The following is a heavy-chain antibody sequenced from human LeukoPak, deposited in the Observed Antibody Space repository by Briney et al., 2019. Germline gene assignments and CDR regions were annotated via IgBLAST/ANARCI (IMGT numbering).Heavy chain of an antibody. CDR3: ARTYYEILTGYYSYFAY. CDR2: INPRGGST. D-gene: IGHD3-9*01. J-gene: IGHJ4*02. V-gene: IGHV1-46*01. CDR1: GYSFTSNY. Sequence: ASVKVSCKASGYSFTSNYMHWVRQAPGQGLEWMGKINPRGGSTTYAQKFQGRVTMTRDTSTSTVYMELSSLRSEDTAVYYCARTYYEILTGYYSYFAYWGQGTLVTVSS.